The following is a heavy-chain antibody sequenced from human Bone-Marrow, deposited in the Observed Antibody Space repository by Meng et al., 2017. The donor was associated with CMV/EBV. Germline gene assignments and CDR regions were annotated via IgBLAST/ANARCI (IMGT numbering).Heavy chain of an antibody. D-gene: IGHD3-3*02. Sequence: GESLKISCAASGFTFSSYGMHWVRQAPGKGLEWVAFIRYDGSNKYYADSMKGRFTISRDNSKNTLYLQMNSLRAEDTAVYYCAKDRIFGEVGYFDYWGQGTLVTVSS. CDR1: GFTFSSYG. V-gene: IGHV3-30*02. CDR3: AKDRIFGEVGYFDY. CDR2: IRYDGSNK. J-gene: IGHJ4*02.